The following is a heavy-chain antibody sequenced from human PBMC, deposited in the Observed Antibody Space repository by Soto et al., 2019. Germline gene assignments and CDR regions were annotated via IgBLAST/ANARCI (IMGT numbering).Heavy chain of an antibody. CDR2: VIPIFGTA. V-gene: IGHV1-69*01. CDR3: ARDHLRRSGIAVAGTRPYYYYYGMDV. CDR1: GGTFSSYA. J-gene: IGHJ6*02. Sequence: QVQLVQSGAEVKKPGSSVKVSCKAAGGTFSSYAISWVRQASGQGLEWMGGVIPIFGTANYAQKFQGRFTMHADESTSTAYMELSSLRSEDTAVYYCARDHLRRSGIAVAGTRPYYYYYGMDVWGQGTTVTVSS. D-gene: IGHD6-19*01.